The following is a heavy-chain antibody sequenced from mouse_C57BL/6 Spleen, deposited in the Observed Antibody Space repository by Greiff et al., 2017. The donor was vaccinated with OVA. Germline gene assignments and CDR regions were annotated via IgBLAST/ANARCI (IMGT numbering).Heavy chain of an antibody. J-gene: IGHJ1*03. CDR2: IDPETGGT. Sequence: VQLQQSGAELVRPGASVTLSFKASGYTFTDYEMHWVKQTPVHGLEWIGAIDPETGGTAYNQKFKGKAILTADKSSSTAYMELRSLTSEDSAVYYCTRGGYYYCDVWGTGTTVTVSS. V-gene: IGHV1-15*01. CDR3: TRGGYYYCDV. CDR1: GYTFTDYE. D-gene: IGHD2-3*01.